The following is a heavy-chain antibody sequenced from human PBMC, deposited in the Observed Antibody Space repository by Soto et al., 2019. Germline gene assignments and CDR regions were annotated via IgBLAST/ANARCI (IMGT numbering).Heavy chain of an antibody. D-gene: IGHD3-3*01. Sequence: GASVKASCKASGGTFSSFAISWVRQAPGQGLEWMGGIIPIFGTANYAQKFQGRVTITAGGSTSTAYMDLSSLSSEDTAGYYCAWYRRSTIFGVVRVGYSYYALEAWGQGATLTVS. CDR3: AWYRRSTIFGVVRVGYSYYALEA. CDR1: GGTFSSFA. V-gene: IGHV1-69*13. CDR2: IIPIFGTA. J-gene: IGHJ6*02.